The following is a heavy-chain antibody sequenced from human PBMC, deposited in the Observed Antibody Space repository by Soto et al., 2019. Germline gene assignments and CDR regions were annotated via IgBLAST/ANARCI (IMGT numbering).Heavy chain of an antibody. CDR3: ARGTEGSYYDGSFRAFDY. J-gene: IGHJ4*02. CDR1: GGSISSGGYS. CDR2: IYHSGST. V-gene: IGHV4-30-2*01. Sequence: QLQLQESGSGLVKPSQTLSLTCAVSGGSISSGGYSWSWIRQPPGKGLEWVGSIYHSGSTYYNPSLKGRVTISVDRSKNQFSLTLSSVTAADTAVYYCARGTEGSYYDGSFRAFDYWGQGTLVTVSS. D-gene: IGHD1-26*01.